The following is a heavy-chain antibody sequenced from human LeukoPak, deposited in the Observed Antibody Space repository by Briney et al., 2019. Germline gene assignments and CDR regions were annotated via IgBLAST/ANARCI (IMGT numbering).Heavy chain of an antibody. D-gene: IGHD1-26*01. CDR3: ARLRRPYSGSYYASGIFDY. J-gene: IGHJ4*02. CDR1: GGSFSGYY. V-gene: IGHV4-34*01. CDR2: INHSGST. Sequence: SETLSLTCAVYGGSFSGYYWSWIRQPPGKGLEWIGEINHSGSTNYNPSLKSRVTISVDTSKNQFSLKLSSVTAADTAVYYCARLRRPYSGSYYASGIFDYWGQGTLVTVSS.